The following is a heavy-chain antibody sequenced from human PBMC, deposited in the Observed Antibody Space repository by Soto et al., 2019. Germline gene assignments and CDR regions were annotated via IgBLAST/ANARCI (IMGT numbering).Heavy chain of an antibody. CDR2: INHSGRG. Sequence: SETLSLTCAVYGGSFSGHSWTWSRQSPGKGLEWIGDINHSGRGNYSPSLKSRVSISLDTSKNQFSLTLSAVTAADTAMYYCSTRAYDTNGYYRFDPWGQGTLVTVSS. V-gene: IGHV4-34*01. CDR1: GGSFSGHS. D-gene: IGHD3-22*01. J-gene: IGHJ5*01. CDR3: STRAYDTNGYYRFDP.